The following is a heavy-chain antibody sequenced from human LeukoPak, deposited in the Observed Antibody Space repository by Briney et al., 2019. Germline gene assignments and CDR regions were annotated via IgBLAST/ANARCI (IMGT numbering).Heavy chain of an antibody. J-gene: IGHJ4*02. Sequence: PSETLSLTCTVSGGSISSSSYYWGWIRQPPGKGLEWIGSIYYSGSTYYNPSLKSRVTMSVDTSKNQFSLKPSSVTAADTAAYYCARFVDTAMVFDYWGQGTLVTVSS. CDR1: GGSISSSSYY. V-gene: IGHV4-39*01. CDR3: ARFVDTAMVFDY. D-gene: IGHD5-18*01. CDR2: IYYSGST.